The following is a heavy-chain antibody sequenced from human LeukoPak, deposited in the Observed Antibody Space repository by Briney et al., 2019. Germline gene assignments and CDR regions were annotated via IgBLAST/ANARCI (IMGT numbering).Heavy chain of an antibody. CDR1: GFTFSSYG. V-gene: IGHV3-33*01. CDR3: ARAYPELRYFDWLPNFYYGMDV. D-gene: IGHD3-9*01. J-gene: IGHJ6*02. Sequence: GRSLRLSCAASGFTFSSYGMHWVRQAPGKGLEWVAVIWYDGSNKYYADSVKGRFTISRDNSKNTLYLQMNSLRAEDTAVYYCARAYPELRYFDWLPNFYYGMDVWGQGTTVTVSS. CDR2: IWYDGSNK.